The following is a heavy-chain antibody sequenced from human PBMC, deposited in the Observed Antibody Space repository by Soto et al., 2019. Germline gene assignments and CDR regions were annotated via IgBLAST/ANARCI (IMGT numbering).Heavy chain of an antibody. CDR2: IRPSGGRT. CDR1: GYTFTNYY. Sequence: QVHLVQSGAEVKKPGASVKVSCKASGYTFTNYYIHWVRQAPGQGLEWLGIIRPSGGRTEYAQRFQGRVTMTMDTSTSTVDMELTSLTSEDTAVYYCAREPNESYYFDYWGQGTLVTVSS. CDR3: AREPNESYYFDY. J-gene: IGHJ4*02. V-gene: IGHV1-46*01. D-gene: IGHD5-18*01.